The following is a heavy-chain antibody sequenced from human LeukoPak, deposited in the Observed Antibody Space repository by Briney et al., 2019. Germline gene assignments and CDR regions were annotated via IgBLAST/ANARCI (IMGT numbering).Heavy chain of an antibody. D-gene: IGHD4-11*01. CDR2: IKGDSGIP. V-gene: IGHV1-2*02. Sequence: ASVKVSCKASGYMFTGHYMHWVRQAPGQGLEFLAWIKGDSGIPKYAQKFQGRVTLTRDTSISTAYMGLTELTSDDTAVYYCARELQYSREGYAFDLWPQRTMVTVSS. CDR1: GYMFTGHY. CDR3: ARELQYSREGYAFDL. J-gene: IGHJ3*01.